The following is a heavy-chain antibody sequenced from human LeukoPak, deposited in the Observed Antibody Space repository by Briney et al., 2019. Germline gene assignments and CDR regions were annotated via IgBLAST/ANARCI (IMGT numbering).Heavy chain of an antibody. CDR2: IYYSGST. Sequence: SETLSLTCTVSGGSISSYYWSWIRQPPGKGLEWIGYIYYSGSTNYNPSLKSRVTISVDTSKNQFSLKLSSVTAADTAVYYCASLNSGYYYSQGGCFHHWGQGTLVTVSS. D-gene: IGHD1-26*01. J-gene: IGHJ1*01. CDR1: GGSISSYY. CDR3: ASLNSGYYYSQGGCFHH. V-gene: IGHV4-59*01.